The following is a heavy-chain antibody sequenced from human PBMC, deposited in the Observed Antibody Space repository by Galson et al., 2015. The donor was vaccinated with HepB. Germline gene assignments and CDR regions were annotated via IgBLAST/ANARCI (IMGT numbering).Heavy chain of an antibody. CDR1: GFTFSNAW. CDR2: IKSKTDGGTT. Sequence: SLRLSCAASGFTFSNAWMNWVRQAPGKGLEWVGRIKSKTDGGTTDYAAPVKGRFTISRDDSKNTLYLQMNSLKTEDTAVYYCTTLKAPRFIAAAPRGYFQHWGQGTLVTVSS. CDR3: TTLKAPRFIAAAPRGYFQH. J-gene: IGHJ1*01. V-gene: IGHV3-15*07. D-gene: IGHD6-13*01.